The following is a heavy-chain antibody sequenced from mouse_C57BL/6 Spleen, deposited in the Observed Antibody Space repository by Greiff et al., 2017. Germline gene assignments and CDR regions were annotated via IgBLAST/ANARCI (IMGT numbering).Heavy chain of an antibody. CDR2: IYPSDSET. V-gene: IGHV1-61*01. D-gene: IGHD2-5*01. CDR1: GYTFTSYW. Sequence: QVQLQQPGAELVRPGSSVKLSCKASGYTFTSYWMDWVKQRPGQGLEWIGNIYPSDSETHYTQKFKDKATLTVDKSSSTAYMQLSSLTSEDSAVYYCARAYYSNYDYAMDYWGQGTSVTVSS. J-gene: IGHJ4*01. CDR3: ARAYYSNYDYAMDY.